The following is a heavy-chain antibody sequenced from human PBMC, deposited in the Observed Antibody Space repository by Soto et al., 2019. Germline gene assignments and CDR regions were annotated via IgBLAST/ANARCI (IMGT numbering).Heavy chain of an antibody. V-gene: IGHV1-8*02. J-gene: IGHJ5*02. D-gene: IGHD5-18*01. Sequence: ASVKVSGKASGYTFTNNDVSWVRQATGQGLEWMGWMNPGSGDTGYAQKFQGRVTMTRDISIATAYMELNSLTSEDTAIYYCARMESFGSLNWFDPWGQGTLVTVSS. CDR3: ARMESFGSLNWFDP. CDR2: MNPGSGDT. CDR1: GYTFTNND.